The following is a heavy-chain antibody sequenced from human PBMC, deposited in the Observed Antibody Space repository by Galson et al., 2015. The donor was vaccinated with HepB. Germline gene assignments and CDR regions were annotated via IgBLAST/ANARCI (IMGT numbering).Heavy chain of an antibody. Sequence: SLRLSCAASGFTSSRNWMHWVRQAPGEGLVWVSRINGDGSTTHYADTVKGRFTISRDNAKDTLHLQMNSLTVEDTGVYYCARDIAEFDTYYYYAMDVWGQGTTVTVSS. D-gene: IGHD6-13*01. CDR2: INGDGSTT. CDR3: ARDIAEFDTYYYYAMDV. CDR1: GFTSSRNW. J-gene: IGHJ6*02. V-gene: IGHV3-74*01.